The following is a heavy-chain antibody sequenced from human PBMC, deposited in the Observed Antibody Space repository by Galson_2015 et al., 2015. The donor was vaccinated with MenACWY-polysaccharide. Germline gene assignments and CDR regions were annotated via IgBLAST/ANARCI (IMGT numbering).Heavy chain of an antibody. Sequence: ALRLSCAASGFTFSHYGMHWVRQAPGNGLEWVAVIWYDGSKKYYADSVKGRVTISRDNSKNTLYLEMYSLRVEDTAVYYCARDSLKGEIPAAVSSPWGKGTLVTVSS. CDR3: ARDSLKGEIPAAVSSP. CDR1: GFTFSHYG. J-gene: IGHJ5*02. CDR2: IWYDGSKK. V-gene: IGHV3-33*01. D-gene: IGHD2-2*01.